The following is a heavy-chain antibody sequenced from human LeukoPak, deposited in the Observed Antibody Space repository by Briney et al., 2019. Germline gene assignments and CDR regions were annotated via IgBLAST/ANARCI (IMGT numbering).Heavy chain of an antibody. V-gene: IGHV4-59*12. CDR1: GGSISSYY. CDR3: ASFSSAYYMDV. D-gene: IGHD6-19*01. Sequence: PSETLSLTCTVSGGSISSYYWSWIRQPPGKGLEWIGYIYYSGSTNYNPSLKSRVTISVDTSKNQFSLKLSSVTAADTAVYYCASFSSAYYMDVWGKGTTVTVSS. CDR2: IYYSGST. J-gene: IGHJ6*03.